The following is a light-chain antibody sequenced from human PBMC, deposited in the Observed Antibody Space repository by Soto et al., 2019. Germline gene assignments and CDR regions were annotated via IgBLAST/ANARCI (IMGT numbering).Light chain of an antibody. CDR3: QQYSSWYT. V-gene: IGKV3D-15*01. J-gene: IGKJ2*01. Sequence: VVMTQSPATLSVSPGERVTLSCRASQTIASNYVAWYQQKPGQAPRLLIHGASGRAAGIPDRFSGSGSGTEFTLTISSLQSGDLAVYYCQQYSSWYTFGQGTKLEIK. CDR1: QTIASN. CDR2: GAS.